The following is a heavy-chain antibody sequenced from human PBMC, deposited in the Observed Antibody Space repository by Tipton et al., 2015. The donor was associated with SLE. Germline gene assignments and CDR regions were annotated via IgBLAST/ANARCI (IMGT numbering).Heavy chain of an antibody. Sequence: SLRLSCAASGFTFSSYAMYWVRQAPGKGLEWVAVISYDGSNKFYADSVKGRFTISRDNSENTMYLQLNSLRPEDTAVYYCARDLGTTTELGFDYWGQGTLVIVSS. D-gene: IGHD4-17*01. J-gene: IGHJ4*02. CDR3: ARDLGTTTELGFDY. V-gene: IGHV3-30*04. CDR2: ISYDGSNK. CDR1: GFTFSSYA.